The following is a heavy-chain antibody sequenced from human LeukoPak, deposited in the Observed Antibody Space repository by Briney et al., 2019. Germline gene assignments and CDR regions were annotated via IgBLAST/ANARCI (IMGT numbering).Heavy chain of an antibody. D-gene: IGHD3-10*01. J-gene: IGHJ4*02. Sequence: GGSLTLSCAVSGFTFSSYAMHWVRQAPGKGLEWVAVISYDGSNKYYADSVKGRFTISRDNSKNTLYLQMNSLRAEDTAVYYCARVGSLWFGELPVDYWGQGTQVTVSS. CDR3: ARVGSLWFGELPVDY. CDR2: ISYDGSNK. V-gene: IGHV3-30*04. CDR1: GFTFSSYA.